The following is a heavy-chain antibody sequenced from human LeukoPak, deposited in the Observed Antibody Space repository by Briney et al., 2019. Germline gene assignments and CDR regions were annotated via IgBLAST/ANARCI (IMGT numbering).Heavy chain of an antibody. V-gene: IGHV3-30*02. Sequence: GGSPRLSCAASGDTFSSYGMNWVRQAPGKGLEWVAFIRDDGSNKYYADSVKGRFTISRDKSKNTLYLQMNSLRAEDTAVYYCAKIFTYTTYDAFDIWGQGTMVTVSS. CDR2: IRDDGSNK. J-gene: IGHJ3*02. CDR1: GDTFSSYG. D-gene: IGHD1-26*01. CDR3: AKIFTYTTYDAFDI.